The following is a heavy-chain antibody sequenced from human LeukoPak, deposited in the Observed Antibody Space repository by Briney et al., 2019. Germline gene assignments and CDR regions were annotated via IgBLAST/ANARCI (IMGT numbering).Heavy chain of an antibody. V-gene: IGHV3-23*01. J-gene: IGHJ4*02. CDR2: ISGSGGST. Sequence: PGGSLRLSCAASGFTFSSYAMSWVRQAPGKGLEWVSAISGSGGSTYYADSVKGRFTISRDNSKNTLYLQMNSLRAEDTAVYYCAKDGIVVVPAATPFDYWGQGTLVTVSS. CDR1: GFTFSSYA. CDR3: AKDGIVVVPAATPFDY. D-gene: IGHD2-2*01.